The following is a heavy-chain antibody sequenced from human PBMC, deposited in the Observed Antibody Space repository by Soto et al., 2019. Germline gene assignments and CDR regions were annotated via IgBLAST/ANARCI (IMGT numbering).Heavy chain of an antibody. V-gene: IGHV1-46*01. CDR1: GYTFTSYY. CDR3: ARDRTSSGFFSYYYGMDV. Sequence: QVQLVQSGAEVKKPGASVKVSCKASGYTFTSYYMHWVRQAPGQGLEWMGVINPSGGSTTYAQKFQGRVTKTRDTSTSTVYMEVISLRSEDTAVYYCARDRTSSGFFSYYYGMDVWGQGTTVTVSS. CDR2: INPSGGST. D-gene: IGHD6-19*01. J-gene: IGHJ6*02.